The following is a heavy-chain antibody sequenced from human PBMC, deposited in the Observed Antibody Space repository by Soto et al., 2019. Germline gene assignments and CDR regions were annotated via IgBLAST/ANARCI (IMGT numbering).Heavy chain of an antibody. CDR3: ARDQTIAAAAPHY. CDR2: IWYDGSNK. CDR1: GFTFSSYG. D-gene: IGHD6-13*01. Sequence: PGGSLRLSCAASGFTFSSYGMHWVRQAPGKGLEWVAVIWYDGSNKYYADSVKGRFTISRDNSKNTLYLQMNSLRAEDTAVYYCARDQTIAAAAPHYWGQGTLVTVSS. V-gene: IGHV3-33*01. J-gene: IGHJ4*02.